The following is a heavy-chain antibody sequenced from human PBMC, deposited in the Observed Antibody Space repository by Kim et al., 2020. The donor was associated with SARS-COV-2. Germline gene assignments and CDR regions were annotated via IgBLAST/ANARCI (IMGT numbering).Heavy chain of an antibody. CDR3: ARAVAAAGLLDY. CDR2: IYYSGST. D-gene: IGHD6-13*01. CDR1: GGSISSYY. Sequence: SETLSLTCTVSGGSISSYYWSWIRQPPGKGLEWIGYIYYSGSTNYNPSLKSRVTISVDTSKNQFSLKLSSVTAADTAVYYCARAVAAAGLLDYWGQGTLVTVSS. J-gene: IGHJ4*02. V-gene: IGHV4-59*01.